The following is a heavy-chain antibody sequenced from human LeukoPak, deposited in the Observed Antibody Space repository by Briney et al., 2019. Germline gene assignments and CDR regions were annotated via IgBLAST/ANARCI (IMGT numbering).Heavy chain of an antibody. CDR1: GFTFSSYW. Sequence: GGSLRLSCAASGFTFSSYWMQWVRQAPGKGLVWVSRINSDGSATSHADSVKGRFTISRDNAKNTLYLQMNSLRAEDTAVYYCARRGDGGRSFDYWGQGTLVTVSS. CDR2: INSDGSAT. D-gene: IGHD4-23*01. V-gene: IGHV3-74*01. CDR3: ARRGDGGRSFDY. J-gene: IGHJ4*02.